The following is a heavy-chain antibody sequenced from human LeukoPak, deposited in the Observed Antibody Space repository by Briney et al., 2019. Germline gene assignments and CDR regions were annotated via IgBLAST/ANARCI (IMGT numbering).Heavy chain of an antibody. V-gene: IGHV1-2*02. D-gene: IGHD3-22*01. CDR3: ARTYYYDSSGYYTYSDKYGMDV. CDR1: GYTFTGYY. Sequence: ASVKVSCKASGYTFTGYYMHWVRQAPGQGLEWMGWINPNSGGTNYAQKFQGRVTMTRDTSISTAYMELSRLRSDDTAVYYCARTYYYDSSGYYTYSDKYGMDVWGRGTTVTVSS. J-gene: IGHJ6*02. CDR2: INPNSGGT.